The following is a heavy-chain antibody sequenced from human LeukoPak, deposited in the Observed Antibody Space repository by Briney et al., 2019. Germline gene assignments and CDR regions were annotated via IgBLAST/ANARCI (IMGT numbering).Heavy chain of an antibody. V-gene: IGHV3-23*01. CDR2: LSGSGAGT. CDR1: GFTFSDYA. Sequence: GGSLRLSCAASGFTFSDYALGWVRQAPGRGLEWVATLSGSGAGTYYSDSVQGRFTISRDNSKNTLYLQMNSLRAEDTAVYYCARGEVWYQLLYFDYWGQGTLVTVSS. J-gene: IGHJ4*02. CDR3: ARGEVWYQLLYFDY. D-gene: IGHD2-2*02.